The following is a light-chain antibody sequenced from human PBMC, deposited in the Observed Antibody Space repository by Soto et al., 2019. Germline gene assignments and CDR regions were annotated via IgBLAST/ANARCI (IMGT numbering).Light chain of an antibody. V-gene: IGLV2-11*01. CDR1: SSDVGDYNY. Sequence: QAVLTQPRSVSGSPGQSVTISCTGTSSDVGDYNYVSWYQQHPGKVPKLMIYDVNKRPSGVPDRFSGSKSGNTASLTISGLQAEDEADYYCCSYAGSYADVFGGGTKLTVL. CDR3: CSYAGSYADV. J-gene: IGLJ3*02. CDR2: DVN.